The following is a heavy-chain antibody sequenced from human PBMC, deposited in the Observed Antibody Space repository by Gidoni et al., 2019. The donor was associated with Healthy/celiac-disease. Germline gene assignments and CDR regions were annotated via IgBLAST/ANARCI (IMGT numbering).Heavy chain of an antibody. CDR2: ISCSGGST. Sequence: EVQLLESGGGLVQPGGSLRRSCAASGCTFSSDAMSWVRQAPGKGLEWVSAISCSGGSTYYADSVKGRFTISRDNSKNTLYLQMNSLRAEDTAVYYCAKDLHGSGSYLYYFDYWGQGTLVTVSS. CDR1: GCTFSSDA. D-gene: IGHD3-10*01. V-gene: IGHV3-23*01. CDR3: AKDLHGSGSYLYYFDY. J-gene: IGHJ4*02.